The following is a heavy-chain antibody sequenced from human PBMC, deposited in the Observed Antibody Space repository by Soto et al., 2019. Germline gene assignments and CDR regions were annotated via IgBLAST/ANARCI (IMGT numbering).Heavy chain of an antibody. Sequence: QVKLVQSGPEVRKPGASVKVSCKASGYIFTSYGISWVRQARGQGLEWMGWISAYDEKTIYAQKLKGRITLTTDTSTTTSYLELRGLRSDDTAVDYCARAGGRTTDFDSWGQGTMVTVSS. V-gene: IGHV1-18*01. J-gene: IGHJ4*02. CDR1: GYIFTSYG. CDR2: ISAYDEKT. CDR3: ARAGGRTTDFDS. D-gene: IGHD2-15*01.